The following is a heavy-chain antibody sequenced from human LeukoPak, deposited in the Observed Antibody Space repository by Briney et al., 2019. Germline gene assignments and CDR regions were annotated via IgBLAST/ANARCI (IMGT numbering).Heavy chain of an antibody. CDR1: GVTFSSYS. V-gene: IGHV3-21*01. CDR3: ARRVMGARDAFDI. CDR2: ISSWNKYI. D-gene: IGHD1-26*01. J-gene: IGHJ3*02. Sequence: GGSLRLSCAASGVTFSSYSMNWVRQAPGEGLEWVSSISSWNKYIYYADSVKGRFTNSRDNAKNSLYLQMNSLRAEDTAVYYCARRVMGARDAFDIWGQGTRVTVSS.